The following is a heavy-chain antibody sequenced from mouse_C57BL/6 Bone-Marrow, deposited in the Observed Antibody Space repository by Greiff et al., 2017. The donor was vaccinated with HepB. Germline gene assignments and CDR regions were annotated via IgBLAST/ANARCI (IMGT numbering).Heavy chain of an antibody. J-gene: IGHJ1*03. Sequence: EVKVEESGGGLVQPGGSLKLSCAASGFTFSDYGMAWVRQAPRKGPEWVAFISNLAYSIYYADTVTGRFTISRENAKNTLYLEMSSLRSEDTAMYYCARPIDYGSSSWYFDVWGTGTTVTVSS. CDR3: ARPIDYGSSSWYFDV. V-gene: IGHV5-15*04. CDR2: ISNLAYSI. CDR1: GFTFSDYG. D-gene: IGHD1-1*01.